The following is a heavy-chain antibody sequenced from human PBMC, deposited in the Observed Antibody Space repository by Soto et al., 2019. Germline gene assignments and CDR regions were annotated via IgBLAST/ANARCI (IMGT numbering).Heavy chain of an antibody. CDR3: ARLWFGELSIQSDAFDI. J-gene: IGHJ3*02. CDR1: GFTFSSYG. V-gene: IGHV3-30*03. CDR2: ISYDGSNK. Sequence: QVQLVESGGGVVQPERSLRLSCAASGFTFSSYGMHWVRQAPGKGLEWVAVISYDGSNKYYADSVKGRFTISRDNSKNTQYLQMNSLRAEDTAVYYCARLWFGELSIQSDAFDIWGQGTMVTVSS. D-gene: IGHD3-10*01.